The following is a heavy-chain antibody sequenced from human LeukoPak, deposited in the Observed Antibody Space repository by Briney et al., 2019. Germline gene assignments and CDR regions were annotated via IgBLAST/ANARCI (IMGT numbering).Heavy chain of an antibody. J-gene: IGHJ5*02. CDR2: LHSDGSNT. D-gene: IGHD1-14*01. CDR1: GFTFSGFW. CDR3: ARGAPHEPPLGWFDP. V-gene: IGHV3-74*01. Sequence: GGSLRLSCAASGFTFSGFWMHWVRQAPGKGQVWISRLHSDGSNTDYADSVKGRFTISRDNAKNTLYLQMNSLSAEDTAVYYCARGAPHEPPLGWFDPWGQGTLVTVSS.